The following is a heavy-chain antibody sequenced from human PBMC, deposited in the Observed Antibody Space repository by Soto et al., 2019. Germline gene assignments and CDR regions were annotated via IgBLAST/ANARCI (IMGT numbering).Heavy chain of an antibody. J-gene: IGHJ6*02. V-gene: IGHV3-23*01. Sequence: EVQLLESGGGLVQPGGSLRLSCAASGFTFSSYAMSWVRQAPGKGLEWVSAISGSGGSTYYADSVKGRFTISRDNSKNTLYLQMNSLRAEDTAVYYCARGPFGGSSYYYYYGMDVWGQGTTVTVSS. CDR3: ARGPFGGSSYYYYYGMDV. CDR2: ISGSGGST. D-gene: IGHD3-16*01. CDR1: GFTFSSYA.